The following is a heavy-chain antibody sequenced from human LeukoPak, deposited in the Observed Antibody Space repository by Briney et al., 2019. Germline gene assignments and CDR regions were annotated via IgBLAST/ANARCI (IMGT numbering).Heavy chain of an antibody. CDR3: AKDNRLNYYDSSGYFGY. V-gene: IGHV3-33*06. Sequence: GRSLRLSCAASGFTFSSYGMHWVRQAPGKGLEWVAVIWYDGSNKYYADSVKGRFTISRDNSKNTLYLQMNSLRAEDTAVYYCAKDNRLNYYDSSGYFGYWGQGTLVTVSS. CDR1: GFTFSSYG. J-gene: IGHJ4*02. D-gene: IGHD3-22*01. CDR2: IWYDGSNK.